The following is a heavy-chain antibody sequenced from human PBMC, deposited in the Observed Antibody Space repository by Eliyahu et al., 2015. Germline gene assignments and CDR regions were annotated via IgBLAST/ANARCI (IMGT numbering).Heavy chain of an antibody. D-gene: IGHD2-21*02. CDR3: ARDRYGDYETEASLRKSRYHYGMDV. CDR1: GYVFTNYG. Sequence: QIQLVQSGAEVKEPGASMKFSCKASGYVFTNYGFNWVXQAPGQGLXWMGWISTXNEDATYDQKFQDRLIMTTDTATSTAYMELTSLRSDDTAVYFCARDRYGDYETEASLRKSRYHYGMDVWGQGTTVTVSS. J-gene: IGHJ6*02. V-gene: IGHV1-18*04. CDR2: ISTXNEDA.